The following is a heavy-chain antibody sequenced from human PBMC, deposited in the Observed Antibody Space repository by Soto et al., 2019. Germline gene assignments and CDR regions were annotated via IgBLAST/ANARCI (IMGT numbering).Heavy chain of an antibody. CDR3: ARDLTGTPVY. V-gene: IGHV1-18*01. D-gene: IGHD3-9*01. CDR2: ISAYNGKT. J-gene: IGHJ4*02. Sequence: ASVKVSCKASGYSFTNYAIHWVRQAPGQGLEWMGWISAYNGKTNYAQKLQGRVTMTTDTSTSTAYMELRSLRSDDTAVYYCARDLTGTPVYWGQGTLVTVSS. CDR1: GYSFTNYA.